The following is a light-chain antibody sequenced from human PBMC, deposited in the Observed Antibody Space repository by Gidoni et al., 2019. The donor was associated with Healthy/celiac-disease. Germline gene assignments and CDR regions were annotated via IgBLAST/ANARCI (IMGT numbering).Light chain of an antibody. CDR1: QSVSSY. J-gene: IGKJ3*01. CDR3: QQRSNWPPL. V-gene: IGKV3-11*01. CDR2: DAS. Sequence: IVLTQSPATLSLSPGERATISCRASQSVSSYLAWYQQKPGQAPRLLIYDASNRATGIPARFSGSGSGTDFTLTISSLEPEDFAVYYCQQRSNWPPLFGPGTKVDIK.